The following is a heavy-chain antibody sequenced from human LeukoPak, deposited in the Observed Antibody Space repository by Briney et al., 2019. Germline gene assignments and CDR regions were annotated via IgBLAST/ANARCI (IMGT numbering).Heavy chain of an antibody. J-gene: IGHJ4*02. V-gene: IGHV3-53*01. CDR2: INGGGSK. D-gene: IGHD3-22*01. Sequence: GGSLRLSCAVSGFTVSGNYMTWVRQAQGKGLEWVSGINGGGSKYYADSVKGRFTISRDNSKNTLSLQMNSLRAEDTAVYYCAIWRQYYYDSSGYSYWGQGTLVTVSS. CDR1: GFTVSGNY. CDR3: AIWRQYYYDSSGYSY.